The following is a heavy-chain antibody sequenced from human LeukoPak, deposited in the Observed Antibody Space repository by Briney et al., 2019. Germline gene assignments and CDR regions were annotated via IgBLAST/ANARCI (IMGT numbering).Heavy chain of an antibody. Sequence: PSETLSLTCTVSGGSISSYYWSWIRQPAGKGLEWIGRIYTSGSTNYNPSLKSRVTMSVDRSKNQLSLQLSSVTAADTAVYYCARVGTPTAPPPPPLIDYWGQGTLVTVSS. V-gene: IGHV4-4*07. D-gene: IGHD3-10*01. CDR3: ARVGTPTAPPPPPLIDY. J-gene: IGHJ4*02. CDR1: GGSISSYY. CDR2: IYTSGST.